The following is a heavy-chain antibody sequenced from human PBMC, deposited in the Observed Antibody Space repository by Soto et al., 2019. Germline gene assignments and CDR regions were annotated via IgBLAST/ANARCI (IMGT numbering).Heavy chain of an antibody. D-gene: IGHD3-10*01. CDR2: INHSGST. V-gene: IGHV4-34*01. Sequence: SETLSLTCAFYVGSFSGYYWSWIRQPPGKGLEWIGEINHSGSTNYNPSLKSRVTISVDTSKNQFSLKLSSVTAADTAVYYCARGGLLWFGNYYYGMDVWGQGTTVTVSS. J-gene: IGHJ6*02. CDR3: ARGGLLWFGNYYYGMDV. CDR1: VGSFSGYY.